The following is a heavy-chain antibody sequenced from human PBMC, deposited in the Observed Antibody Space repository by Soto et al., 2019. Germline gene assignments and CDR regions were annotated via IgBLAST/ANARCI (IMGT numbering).Heavy chain of an antibody. J-gene: IGHJ6*03. CDR1: GFTFSSYW. V-gene: IGHV3-7*01. D-gene: IGHD3-16*01. CDR2: IKQDGSEK. Sequence: EVQLVESGGGLVQPGGSLRLSCAASGFTFSSYWMSWVRQAPGKGLEWVANIKQDGSEKYYVDSVKGRFTISRDNAKNSLYLQMNSLRAEDTAVYYCARAPHGVVHLRMAYYYYYYMDVWGKGTTVTVSS. CDR3: ARAPHGVVHLRMAYYYYYYMDV.